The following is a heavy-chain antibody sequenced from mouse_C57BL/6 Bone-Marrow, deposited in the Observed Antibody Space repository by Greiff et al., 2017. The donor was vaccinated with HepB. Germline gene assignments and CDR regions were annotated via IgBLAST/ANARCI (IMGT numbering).Heavy chain of an antibody. CDR2: IWSDGST. CDR1: GFSLTSYG. V-gene: IGHV2-6-1*01. J-gene: IGHJ4*01. D-gene: IGHD1-1*01. Sequence: VQLVESGPGLVAPSQSLSITCTVSGFSLTSYGVHWVRQPPGKGLEWLVVIWSDGSTTYNSALKSRLSISKDNSKSQVFLKMNSLQTDDTAMYYCARHFGSSPYYAMDYWGQGTSVTVSS. CDR3: ARHFGSSPYYAMDY.